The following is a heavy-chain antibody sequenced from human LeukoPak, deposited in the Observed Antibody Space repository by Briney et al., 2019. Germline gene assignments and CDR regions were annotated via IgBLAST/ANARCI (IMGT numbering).Heavy chain of an antibody. Sequence: GGSLRLSCVASGFTFSNAWMSWVRQAPGKGLEWVGRLKSKTDGETTDYAAPVKGRFTISRDDSKNTLYLQMNSLKTGDTAVYYCTYYDFDVWGQGTAVTISS. CDR3: TYYDFDV. CDR1: GFTFSNAW. CDR2: LKSKTDGETT. J-gene: IGHJ6*02. V-gene: IGHV3-15*01.